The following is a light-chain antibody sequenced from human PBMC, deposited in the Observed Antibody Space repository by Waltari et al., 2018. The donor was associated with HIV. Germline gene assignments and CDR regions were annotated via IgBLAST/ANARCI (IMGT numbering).Light chain of an antibody. V-gene: IGKV3-15*01. CDR2: GAS. CDR1: QSVSSN. J-gene: IGKJ1*01. CDR3: QHYNNWPRGT. Sequence: EIVMTQSPATLSVSPGERATLSCRASQSVSSNLVWYQQKRGQAPRLLIYGASTRATGNPARFSGSGSGTEFTLTISSLQSQDFAVYHCQHYNNWPRGTFGQGTKVEIK.